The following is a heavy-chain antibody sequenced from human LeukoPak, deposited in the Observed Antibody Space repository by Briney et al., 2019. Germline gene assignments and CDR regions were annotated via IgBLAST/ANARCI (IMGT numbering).Heavy chain of an antibody. CDR3: ALGDYYDSSGYYYDFGAFDI. D-gene: IGHD3-22*01. CDR1: GYTFTGYY. V-gene: IGHV1-2*02. Sequence: ASVKVSCKASGYTFTGYYMHWVRQAPGQGLEWMGWINPNSGGTNYAQKFQGRVTMTRDTSISTAYMELSRLRSDDTAVYYCALGDYYDSSGYYYDFGAFDIWGQGTMVTVSS. J-gene: IGHJ3*02. CDR2: INPNSGGT.